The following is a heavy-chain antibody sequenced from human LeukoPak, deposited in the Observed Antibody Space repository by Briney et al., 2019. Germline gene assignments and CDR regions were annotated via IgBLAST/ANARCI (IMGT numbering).Heavy chain of an antibody. CDR2: ITHSGST. D-gene: IGHD3-9*01. Sequence: PSETLSLTCTVSGDSISGYFWSWIRQPPGKGLEWIGEITHSGSTNSNPTLKSRVTISEDISKNRFSLKLSSVTAADTAVYYCARYYDVLTGYYTFDYWGQGTLVTVSS. CDR3: ARYYDVLTGYYTFDY. J-gene: IGHJ4*02. CDR1: GDSISGYF. V-gene: IGHV4-34*01.